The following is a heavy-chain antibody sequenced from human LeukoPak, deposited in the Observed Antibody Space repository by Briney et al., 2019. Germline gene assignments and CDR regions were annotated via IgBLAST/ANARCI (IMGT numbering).Heavy chain of an antibody. J-gene: IGHJ4*02. Sequence: GGSLRLSCAASGFTFSSYGMHWVRQAPGKGLEWVAVISYDGSNKYYADSVKGRFTISRDNSKNTLYLQMNSLRAEDTAVYYCAKDWASGPSWGYWGQGTLVTVSS. V-gene: IGHV3-30*18. CDR3: AKDWASGPSWGY. CDR2: ISYDGSNK. CDR1: GFTFSSYG. D-gene: IGHD5-12*01.